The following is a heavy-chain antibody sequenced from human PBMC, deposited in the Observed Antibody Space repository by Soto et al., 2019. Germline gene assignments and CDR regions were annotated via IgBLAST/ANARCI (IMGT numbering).Heavy chain of an antibody. J-gene: IGHJ6*03. V-gene: IGHV4-34*01. CDR3: ARSIPAAMNYYYYYMDV. D-gene: IGHD2-2*01. CDR1: GGSFSGYY. CDR2: INHSGST. Sequence: SETLSLTCAVYGGSFSGYYWSWIRQPPGKGLEWIGEINHSGSTNYNPSLKSRVTISVDTSASTAYMELSSLRSEDTAVYYCARSIPAAMNYYYYYMDVWGKGTTVTVSS.